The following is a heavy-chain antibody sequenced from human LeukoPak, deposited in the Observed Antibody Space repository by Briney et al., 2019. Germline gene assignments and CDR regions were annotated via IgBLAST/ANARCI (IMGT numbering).Heavy chain of an antibody. D-gene: IGHD5-24*01. CDR3: PKYRHGYKFYYFDY. J-gene: IGHJ4*02. Sequence: GGSLRLSCAASGFTFGDYAMHWVRQAPGKGLEWVSGISWNSGSIVYADSVKGRFTISRDNDKNSLSLQMNILRAEDTALFFCPKYRHGYKFYYFDYWGQETLVTVSS. CDR2: ISWNSGSI. CDR1: GFTFGDYA. V-gene: IGHV3-9*01.